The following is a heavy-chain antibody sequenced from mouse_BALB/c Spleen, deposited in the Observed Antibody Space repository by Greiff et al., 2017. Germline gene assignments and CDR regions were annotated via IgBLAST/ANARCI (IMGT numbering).Heavy chain of an antibody. CDR3: ARRLLRLREWYYAMDY. CDR1: GFSLTSYG. Sequence: QVQLQQSGPGLVQPSQSLSITCTVSGFSLTSYGVHWVRQSPGKGLEWLGVIWSGGSTDYNAAFISRLSISKDNSKSQVFFKMNSLQSNDTAIYYCARRLLRLREWYYAMDYWGQGTSVTVSS. J-gene: IGHJ4*01. CDR2: IWSGGST. D-gene: IGHD2-12*01. V-gene: IGHV2-2*03.